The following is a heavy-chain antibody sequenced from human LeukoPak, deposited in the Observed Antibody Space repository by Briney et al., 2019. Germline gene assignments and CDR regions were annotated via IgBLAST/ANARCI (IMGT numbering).Heavy chain of an antibody. CDR2: ISYDGSNK. CDR1: GFTVSSNY. V-gene: IGHV3-30-3*01. J-gene: IGHJ4*02. D-gene: IGHD2-8*02. Sequence: GGSLRLSCAASGFTVSSNYVRWVRQAPGKGLEWVAVISYDGSNKYYADSVKGRFTISRDNSKNTLYLQMNSLRAEDTAVYYCARDGVGTAPRPPHYFDYWGQGTLVTVSS. CDR3: ARDGVGTAPRPPHYFDY.